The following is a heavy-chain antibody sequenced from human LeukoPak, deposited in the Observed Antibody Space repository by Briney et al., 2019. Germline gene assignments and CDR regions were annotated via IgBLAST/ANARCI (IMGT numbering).Heavy chain of an antibody. CDR1: GYTFTGYY. CDR3: ARDQSRWRNAPDY. V-gene: IGHV1-2*02. D-gene: IGHD4-23*01. CDR2: INPNNDVT. Sequence: ASVKVSCKASGYTFTGYYMHWVRQAPGQGLEWMGWINPNNDVTNYVQRFQGRVTMTRDTSINTAYMELRSLRSDDTAVYYCARDQSRWRNAPDYWGQGTLVTVSS. J-gene: IGHJ4*02.